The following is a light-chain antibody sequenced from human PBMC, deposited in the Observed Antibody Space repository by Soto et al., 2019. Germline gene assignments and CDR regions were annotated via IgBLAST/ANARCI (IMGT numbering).Light chain of an antibody. J-gene: IGLJ2*01. V-gene: IGLV2-8*01. CDR2: EVS. CDR3: SSYAGSNNLV. CDR1: SSDVGGYTY. Sequence: QSALTQPPAASGSPGQSVTISCTGTSSDVGGYTYVSWFRQHPGKAPKLMIYEVSKRPSGVPDRFSGSKYGNTASLTVSGLQAEDEADYYCSSYAGSNNLVFGGATKRTVL.